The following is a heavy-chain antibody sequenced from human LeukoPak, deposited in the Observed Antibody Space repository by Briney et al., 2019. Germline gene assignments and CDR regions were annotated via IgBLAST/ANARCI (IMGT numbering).Heavy chain of an antibody. D-gene: IGHD2-15*01. Sequence: SETLSLTCAVYGGSFSGYYWSWIRQPPGKGLEWIGEINHSGSTNYNPSLKSRVTISVDTSKNRFSLKLSSVTAADTAVYYCARGGLYRVGSIGGRSHYYYYMDVWGKGTTVTVSS. CDR1: GGSFSGYY. CDR2: INHSGST. V-gene: IGHV4-34*01. J-gene: IGHJ6*03. CDR3: ARGGLYRVGSIGGRSHYYYYMDV.